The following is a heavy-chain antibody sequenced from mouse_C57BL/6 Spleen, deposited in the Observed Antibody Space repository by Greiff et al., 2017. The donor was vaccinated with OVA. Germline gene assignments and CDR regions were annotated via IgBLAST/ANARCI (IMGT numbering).Heavy chain of an antibody. Sequence: EVQVVESGGGLVKPGGSLKLSCAASGFTFSSYAMSWVRQTPEKRLEWVATISDGGSYTYYPDNVKGRFTISRDNAKNNLYLQMSHLKSEDTAMYYCAREGLRRDYAMDYWGQGTSVTVSS. D-gene: IGHD2-2*01. CDR1: GFTFSSYA. CDR3: AREGLRRDYAMDY. CDR2: ISDGGSYT. V-gene: IGHV5-4*01. J-gene: IGHJ4*01.